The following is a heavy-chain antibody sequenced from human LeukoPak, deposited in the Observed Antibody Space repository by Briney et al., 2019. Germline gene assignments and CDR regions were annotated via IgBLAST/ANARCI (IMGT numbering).Heavy chain of an antibody. Sequence: GGSLRLSCAASGFTFSKYSMNWVRQAPGKGLEWVSCISSSGSDVYYADSVKGRFTVSRDNGNNLLYLQMNSLRADDTAVYYCASLHDIATIPDATIDYCGQGTLVTVSS. CDR2: ISSSGSDV. J-gene: IGHJ4*02. D-gene: IGHD1-26*01. CDR1: GFTFSKYS. V-gene: IGHV3-21*01. CDR3: ASLHDIATIPDATIDY.